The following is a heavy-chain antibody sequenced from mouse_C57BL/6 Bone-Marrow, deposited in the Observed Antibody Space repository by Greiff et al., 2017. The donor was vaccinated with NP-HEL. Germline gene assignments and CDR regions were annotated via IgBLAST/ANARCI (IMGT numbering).Heavy chain of an antibody. D-gene: IGHD1-1*01. CDR1: GYTFTSYW. Sequence: QVQLQQPGAGLVRPGSSVKLSCKASGYTFTSYWMHWVKQRPIQGLEWIGNIDPSDSETHYNQKFKDKATLTVDKSSSTAYMQLSSLTSEDSAVYYCAREGRDYYGSSPFAYWGQGTLVTVSA. J-gene: IGHJ3*01. CDR2: IDPSDSET. CDR3: AREGRDYYGSSPFAY. V-gene: IGHV1-52*01.